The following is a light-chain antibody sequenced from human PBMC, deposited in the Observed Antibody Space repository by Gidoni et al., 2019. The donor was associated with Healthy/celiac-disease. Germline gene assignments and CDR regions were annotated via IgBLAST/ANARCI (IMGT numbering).Light chain of an antibody. Sequence: DIQITQSPSSLSASVGDRVTITCRASQSISSYLNWYQQKPGKATKILIYAASSLQSGVPSRFSGSGSGTDFTLTISSLQPEDFATYYCQQSYSTPLTFGGGTKVEIK. CDR3: QQSYSTPLT. CDR1: QSISSY. V-gene: IGKV1-39*01. CDR2: AAS. J-gene: IGKJ4*01.